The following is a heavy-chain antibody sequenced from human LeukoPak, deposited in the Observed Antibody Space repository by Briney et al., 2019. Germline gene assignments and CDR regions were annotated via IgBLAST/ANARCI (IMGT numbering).Heavy chain of an antibody. CDR2: ISGSGGST. V-gene: IGHV3-23*01. Sequence: PGGSLRLSCAASGFTFSSYAMSWVRQAPGKGLEWVSAISGSGGSTYYADSVKGRFTISRDNSKNTLYLQMNSLRAEDTAVYYCAKDTENQLLFYYYYYMDVWGKGTTVTVSS. D-gene: IGHD2-2*01. CDR1: GFTFSSYA. CDR3: AKDTENQLLFYYYYYMDV. J-gene: IGHJ6*03.